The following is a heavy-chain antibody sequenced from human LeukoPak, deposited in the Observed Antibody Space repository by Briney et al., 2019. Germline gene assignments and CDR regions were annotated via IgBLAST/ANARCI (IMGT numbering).Heavy chain of an antibody. Sequence: GGSLRLSCAASGFTFSSYSMNWVRQAPGKGLEWVSSISSSSSYIYYADSVKGRFTISRDNAKSSLYLQMNSLRAEDTAVYYCARDVVVVPAALQFDPWGQGTLVTVSS. CDR1: GFTFSSYS. V-gene: IGHV3-21*01. D-gene: IGHD2-2*01. CDR2: ISSSSSYI. J-gene: IGHJ5*02. CDR3: ARDVVVVPAALQFDP.